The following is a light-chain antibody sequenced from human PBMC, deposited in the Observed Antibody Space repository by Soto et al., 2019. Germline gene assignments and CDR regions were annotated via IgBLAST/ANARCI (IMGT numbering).Light chain of an antibody. CDR2: GAS. CDR3: QQYSSSLIT. CDR1: QSVSSK. Sequence: EIVMTQSPATLSVSPGEGATLSCGASQSVSSKLAWYQQKPGQAPRLLIYGASGRATGIPDRFSGSGSGTDFTLTISRLEPEDFTVYYCQQYSSSLITFGQGTRLEI. V-gene: IGKV3-20*01. J-gene: IGKJ5*01.